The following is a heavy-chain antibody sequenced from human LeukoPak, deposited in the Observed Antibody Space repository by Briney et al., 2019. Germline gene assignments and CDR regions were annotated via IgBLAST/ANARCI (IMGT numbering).Heavy chain of an antibody. D-gene: IGHD4-17*01. CDR2: INYSGST. V-gene: IGHV4-59*01. CDR3: ARDPHYGDILNDPFDI. J-gene: IGHJ3*02. CDR1: GGSISRYY. Sequence: SETLSLTCTVSGGSISRYYWSWIRQPPGKGLEWIGYINYSGSTKYNPSLKSRVTISVDTSKDQFSLKLSSVTAADTAVYYCARDPHYGDILNDPFDIWGQGTMVTVSS.